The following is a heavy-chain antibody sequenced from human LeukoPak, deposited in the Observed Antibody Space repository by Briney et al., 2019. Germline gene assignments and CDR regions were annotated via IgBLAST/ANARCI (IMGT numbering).Heavy chain of an antibody. CDR1: GFTFSSYS. Sequence: GGSLRLSCAASGFTFSSYSMTWVRQAPGKGLEWVSSISSSSSYIYYADSVKGRFTISRDNAKNSLYLQMNSLRAEDTAVYYCARDYSGYDYAFDYWGQGTLVTVSS. CDR2: ISSSSSYI. D-gene: IGHD5-12*01. V-gene: IGHV3-21*01. J-gene: IGHJ4*02. CDR3: ARDYSGYDYAFDY.